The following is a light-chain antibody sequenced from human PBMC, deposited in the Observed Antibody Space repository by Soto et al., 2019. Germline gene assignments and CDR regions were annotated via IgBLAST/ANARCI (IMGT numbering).Light chain of an antibody. Sequence: EIVLTQSPGTLSLSPGERATLSCRASQSIDSNYLGWYQQKPGQTPRLLIYGASSRATGIPDRFSGSGSGTDFTLTISRLEPEDFAVYYCQHYGTSPGTFGHGTKVDIK. CDR1: QSIDSNY. CDR2: GAS. J-gene: IGKJ1*01. V-gene: IGKV3-20*01. CDR3: QHYGTSPGT.